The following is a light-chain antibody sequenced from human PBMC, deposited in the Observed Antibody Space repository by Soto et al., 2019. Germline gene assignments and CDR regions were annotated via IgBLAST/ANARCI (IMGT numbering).Light chain of an antibody. CDR1: RSNIASNT. J-gene: IGLJ2*01. CDR2: GND. V-gene: IGLV1-44*01. Sequence: QSVLTQPPSVSGTPGQRLTISCSGGRSNIASNTVNWYQQLPGTAPKLLLYGNDQRPSGVPGRFSGSKSGTSASLAISGLHSDDEAEYYSAAWDDSLSGPIFGGGTKLTVL. CDR3: AAWDDSLSGPI.